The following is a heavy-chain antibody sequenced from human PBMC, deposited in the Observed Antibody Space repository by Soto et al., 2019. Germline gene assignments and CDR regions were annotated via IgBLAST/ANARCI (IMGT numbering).Heavy chain of an antibody. CDR2: FDPEDGET. V-gene: IGHV1-24*01. CDR3: ATSLDYLRPFDY. CDR1: GYTLTELS. D-gene: IGHD4-17*01. J-gene: IGHJ4*02. Sequence: RASVKVSCKVSGYTLTELSMHWVRQAPGKGLEWMGGFDPEDGETIYAQKFQGRVTMTEDTSTDTAYMELSSLRSEDTAVYYCATSLDYLRPFDYWGQGTLVTVSS.